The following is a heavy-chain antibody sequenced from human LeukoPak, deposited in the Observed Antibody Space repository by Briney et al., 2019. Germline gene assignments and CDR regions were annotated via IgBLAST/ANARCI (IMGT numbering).Heavy chain of an antibody. V-gene: IGHV3-48*04. Sequence: GGSLRLSCAASGFTFSSYSMNWVRQAPGKGLEWVSYISSSSSTIYYADSVKGRFTISRDNAKNSLYLQMNSLRAEDTAVYYCARDQPTNWWNSEGSLFDYWGQGTLVTVSS. CDR3: ARDQPTNWWNSEGSLFDY. CDR2: ISSSSSTI. D-gene: IGHD2-8*02. J-gene: IGHJ4*02. CDR1: GFTFSSYS.